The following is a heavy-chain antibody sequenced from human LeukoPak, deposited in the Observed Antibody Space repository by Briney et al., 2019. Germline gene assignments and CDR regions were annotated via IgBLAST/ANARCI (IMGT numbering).Heavy chain of an antibody. J-gene: IGHJ4*02. Sequence: GRSLRLSCAASGFTFDDYAMHWVRQAPGKGLEWVSGISWNSGSIGYADSVKGRFTISRDNAKNSLYLQMNSLRAEDTALYYCEKDSSGYFDYWGQGTLVTVSS. CDR2: ISWNSGSI. CDR1: GFTFDDYA. V-gene: IGHV3-9*01. D-gene: IGHD3-22*01. CDR3: EKDSSGYFDY.